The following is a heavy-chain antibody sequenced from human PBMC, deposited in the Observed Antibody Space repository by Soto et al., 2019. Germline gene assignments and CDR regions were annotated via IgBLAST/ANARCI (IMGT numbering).Heavy chain of an antibody. J-gene: IGHJ1*01. CDR3: AREENCRGGTCYSEYFHH. D-gene: IGHD2-15*01. CDR1: GYIFTAYS. CDR2: VNPSGRSA. V-gene: IGHV1-46*01. Sequence: QVQLVQSGAEVKKPGASVKVSCKTSGYIFTAYSMHWVRQAPGQGLEWMGVVNPSGRSAHYAQSFEGRVTLTRDTSTSTFYMELSSLRSEDTAVYYCAREENCRGGTCYSEYFHHWGQGTLVTDSS.